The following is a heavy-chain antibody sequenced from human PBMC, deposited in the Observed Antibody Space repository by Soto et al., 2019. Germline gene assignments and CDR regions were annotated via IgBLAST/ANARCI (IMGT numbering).Heavy chain of an antibody. V-gene: IGHV1-18*01. CDR3: ASGDSDTLDY. J-gene: IGHJ4*02. D-gene: IGHD6-13*01. CDR2: INAYVGET. Sequence: QVQLVQSGAEVKKPGASVKVSCKASGYSFTHYGITWVRQAPGQGLEWTGWINAYVGETKSAPKYEGRVTVTMDTSTNTAYLELRSLRSDDTAVYYFASGDSDTLDYWGQGTLFSVSA. CDR1: GYSFTHYG.